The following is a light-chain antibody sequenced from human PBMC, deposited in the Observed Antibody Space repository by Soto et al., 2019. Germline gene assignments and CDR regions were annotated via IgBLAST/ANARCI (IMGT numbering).Light chain of an antibody. V-gene: IGKV3-11*01. CDR2: DAS. Sequence: EIVLTQSPATLSLSPGERATLSCRASQSVSSYLAWYQQKPGQAPRLLIYDASNRATGIPARFSGSGSGTVFTLTTSSLAPEDFAVYYCQQRSNWPPLTFGPGTKVDIK. CDR3: QQRSNWPPLT. J-gene: IGKJ3*01. CDR1: QSVSSY.